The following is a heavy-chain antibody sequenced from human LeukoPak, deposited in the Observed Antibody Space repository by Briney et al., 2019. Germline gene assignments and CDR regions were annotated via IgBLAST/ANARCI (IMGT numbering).Heavy chain of an antibody. Sequence: FGALLLICGVGGGSRIGYYWIWFGRPLARGVEWFGEITPRGTTNYNPSLSSRITISVDSSKNPSSLRLTSVTAADTAVYYCVRGGQNSSTTSPLGPWGQGNPVTVSS. V-gene: IGHV4-34*01. D-gene: IGHD2-2*01. CDR1: GGSRIGYY. CDR2: ITPRGTT. CDR3: VRGGQNSSTTSPLGP. J-gene: IGHJ5*02.